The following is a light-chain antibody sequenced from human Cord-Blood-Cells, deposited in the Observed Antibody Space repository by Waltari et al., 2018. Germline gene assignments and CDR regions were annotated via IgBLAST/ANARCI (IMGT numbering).Light chain of an antibody. V-gene: IGKV3-20*01. Sequence: EIALTQSPGTLSLSPGERATLSCRASQSVSSSYLAWYQQKPCQAPRLLIYGASSRATGIPDRFSGSGSGTDFTLTISRLEPEDFAVYYCQQYGSSPPYTFGQGTKLEIK. CDR1: QSVSSSY. J-gene: IGKJ2*01. CDR3: QQYGSSPPYT. CDR2: GAS.